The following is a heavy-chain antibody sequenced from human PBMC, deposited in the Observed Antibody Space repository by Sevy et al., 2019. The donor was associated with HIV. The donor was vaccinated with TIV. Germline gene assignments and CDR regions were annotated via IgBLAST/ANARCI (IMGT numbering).Heavy chain of an antibody. Sequence: GGSLRLSCTASGFTFSDYYMSWIRQAPGKGLECVSFISSTTGYTNYADSEKGRFTISRVNAKNSLYLQMNNLRAEDTAVSYCARSLKDSTPSAGHWGHGTLVTVSS. J-gene: IGHJ4*01. CDR3: ARSLKDSTPSAGH. CDR2: ISSTTGYT. V-gene: IGHV3-11*06. CDR1: GFTFSDYY. D-gene: IGHD3-10*01.